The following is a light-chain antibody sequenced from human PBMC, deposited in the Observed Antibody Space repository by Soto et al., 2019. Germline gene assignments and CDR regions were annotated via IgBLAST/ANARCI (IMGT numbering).Light chain of an antibody. J-gene: IGLJ2*01. CDR1: NSNIGNNF. CDR3: GAWDNSLTAGV. CDR2: DNN. V-gene: IGLV1-51*01. Sequence: QSVLTQPPSVSAAPGQKVTISCSGSNSNIGNNFVSWYQQLPGTAPKLLIYDNNKRPSGIPDRFSGSKSGTSATLGITGLQTGDEAVYYCGAWDNSLTAGVFGGGTQLTVL.